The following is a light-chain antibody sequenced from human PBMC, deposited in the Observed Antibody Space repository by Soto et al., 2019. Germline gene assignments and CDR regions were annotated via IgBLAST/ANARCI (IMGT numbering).Light chain of an antibody. CDR3: QQDFATPRT. Sequence: DIVMTQSPDSLAVSLGERATINCKASQSVFYTSVNKHYLAWYQHKEGQPPKLLIYWASTRESVVPDRFSGSGSGTDFTLTIRNRQPEDVAVYFCQQDFATPRTFGQGTKVQLK. CDR1: QSVFYTSVNKHY. CDR2: WAS. J-gene: IGKJ1*01. V-gene: IGKV4-1*01.